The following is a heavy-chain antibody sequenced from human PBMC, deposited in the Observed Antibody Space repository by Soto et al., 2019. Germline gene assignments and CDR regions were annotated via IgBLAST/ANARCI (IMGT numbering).Heavy chain of an antibody. V-gene: IGHV3-30*03. CDR3: MAKSYTLNVDY. Sequence: GGSLRLSCAASGFIFNRYGMHWVRQAPGKGLEWVAVISYDGRNKYYADSVKGRFTISRDDSKNTAYLQMNSLKTEDTAVYYCMAKSYTLNVDYWGRGTLVTVSS. CDR2: ISYDGRNK. CDR1: GFIFNRYG. D-gene: IGHD3-16*01. J-gene: IGHJ4*02.